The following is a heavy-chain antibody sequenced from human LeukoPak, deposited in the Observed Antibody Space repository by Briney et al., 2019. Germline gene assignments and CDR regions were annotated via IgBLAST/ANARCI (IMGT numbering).Heavy chain of an antibody. V-gene: IGHV1-2*02. CDR2: INPNSGGT. Sequence: ASVKVSCKASGYTFTGYYMHWVRQAPGQGLEWMGWINPNSGGTNYAQKFQGRVTMTRDTSISTAYMELSRLRSDDTAVYYCARDGGPYDYVWGRSGFSDYWGQGTLVTVSS. CDR1: GYTFTGYY. J-gene: IGHJ4*02. D-gene: IGHD3-16*01. CDR3: ARDGGPYDYVWGRSGFSDY.